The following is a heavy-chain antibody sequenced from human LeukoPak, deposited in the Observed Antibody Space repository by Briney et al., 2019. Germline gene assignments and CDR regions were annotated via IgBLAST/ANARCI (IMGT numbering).Heavy chain of an antibody. D-gene: IGHD2-15*01. J-gene: IGHJ4*02. V-gene: IGHV3-30-3*01. Sequence: PGGSLRLSCAASGFTFSSYATHWVRQAPGKGLEWVAVTSSDGTNKYYADSVRGRFTISRDNSKNTLDLQMNSLRAEDTAVYYCARGWWYFDYWGQGTLVTVSS. CDR1: GFTFSSYA. CDR3: ARGWWYFDY. CDR2: TSSDGTNK.